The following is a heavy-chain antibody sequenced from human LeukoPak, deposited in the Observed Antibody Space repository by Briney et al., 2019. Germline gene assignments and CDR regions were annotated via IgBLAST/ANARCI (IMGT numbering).Heavy chain of an antibody. CDR1: GYTLTELS. D-gene: IGHD1-14*01. J-gene: IGHJ4*02. V-gene: IGHV1-24*01. CDR2: FDPEDGET. CDR3: ARATEDSPHY. Sequence: ASVKVSCKVSGYTLTELSMHWVRQAPGKGLEWMGGFDPEDGETIYAQKFQGRVTMTRDTSISTAYMELSRLRSDDTAVYYCARATEDSPHYWGQGTLVTVSS.